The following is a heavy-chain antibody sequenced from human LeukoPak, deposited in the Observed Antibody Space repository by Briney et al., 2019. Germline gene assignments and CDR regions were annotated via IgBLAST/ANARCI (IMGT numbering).Heavy chain of an antibody. V-gene: IGHV1-18*01. CDR3: ARVSPHRKMSYGNQNWFDT. Sequence: GASVKVSCKASGYTFTSYGINWARQAPGQGLEWMGWISGYNGYTKYAQKLQGRVTMTTDTSTSTAHMELRSLRSDDTAVYYCARVSPHRKMSYGNQNWFDTWGQGTLVTVSS. J-gene: IGHJ5*02. CDR1: GYTFTSYG. CDR2: ISGYNGYT. D-gene: IGHD3-16*01.